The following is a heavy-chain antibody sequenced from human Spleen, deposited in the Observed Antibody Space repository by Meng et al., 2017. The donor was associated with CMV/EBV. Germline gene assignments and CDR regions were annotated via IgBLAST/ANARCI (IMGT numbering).Heavy chain of an antibody. V-gene: IGHV3-30*04. CDR2: ISFDGRNK. J-gene: IGHJ4*02. Sequence: GESLKISCAASGFTFNNYAMHWLRQAPGKGLERVAVISFDGRNKHYADSVKGRFTISRDNSGNTLYLQMNSLNTNDPGVYYCARDGAAVLNYHWYFDQWGQGTLVTVSS. CDR3: ARDGAAVLNYHWYFDQ. CDR1: GFTFNNYA. D-gene: IGHD1-7*01.